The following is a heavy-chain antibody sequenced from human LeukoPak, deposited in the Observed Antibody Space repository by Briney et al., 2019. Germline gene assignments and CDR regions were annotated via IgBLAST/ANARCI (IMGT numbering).Heavy chain of an antibody. CDR2: IYYSGST. J-gene: IGHJ2*01. V-gene: IGHV4-59*01. CDR1: GGSISSYY. Sequence: SETLSLTCTVSGGSISSYYWSWIRQPPGKGLEWIGYIYYSGSTNYNPSLKSRVTISVDTSKNQFSLKLSSVTAADTAVYYCARAGYCGGDCKSSYYWYFDLWGRGTLVTVSS. D-gene: IGHD2-21*01. CDR3: ARAGYCGGDCKSSYYWYFDL.